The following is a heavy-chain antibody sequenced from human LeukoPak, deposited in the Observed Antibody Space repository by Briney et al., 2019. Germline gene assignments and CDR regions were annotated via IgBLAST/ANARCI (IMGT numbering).Heavy chain of an antibody. V-gene: IGHV3-7*03. Sequence: PGGSLRLSCAASGLTFSNYWMSWVRQAPGKGLEWVTNIKEDGSEKYYVDSMKGRLTISRDNAKNSLYLQMSSLRVEDTAVYYCARDRTGGYFDYWGQGTLVTVSS. D-gene: IGHD4-23*01. CDR3: ARDRTGGYFDY. CDR1: GLTFSNYW. J-gene: IGHJ4*02. CDR2: IKEDGSEK.